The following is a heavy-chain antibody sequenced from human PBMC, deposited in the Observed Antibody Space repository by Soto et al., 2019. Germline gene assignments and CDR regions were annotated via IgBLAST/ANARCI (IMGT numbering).Heavy chain of an antibody. CDR3: AKDHHEPTTTWHNIVATYYYYYGMDV. CDR1: GFTFSSYG. J-gene: IGHJ6*02. V-gene: IGHV3-30*18. CDR2: ISYDGSNK. Sequence: LRLSCAASGFTFSSYGMHWVRQAPGKGLEWVAVISYDGSNKYYADSVKGRFTISRDNSKNTLYLQMDSLRAEDTAVYYCAKDHHEPTTTWHNIVATYYYYYGMDVWGQGTTVTVSS. D-gene: IGHD5-12*01.